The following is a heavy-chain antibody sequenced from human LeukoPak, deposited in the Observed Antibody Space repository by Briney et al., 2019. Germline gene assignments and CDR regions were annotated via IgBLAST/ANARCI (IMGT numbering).Heavy chain of an antibody. V-gene: IGHV1-18*01. Sequence: ASVKVSCKASGYTFTSYGISWVRQAPGQGPEWMGWISAYNGNTNYAQKLQGRVTMTTDTSTSTAYMELRSLRSDDTAVYYCARNSLLLWFGEIFDYWGQGTLVTVSS. J-gene: IGHJ4*02. CDR3: ARNSLLLWFGEIFDY. CDR1: GYTFTSYG. D-gene: IGHD3-10*01. CDR2: ISAYNGNT.